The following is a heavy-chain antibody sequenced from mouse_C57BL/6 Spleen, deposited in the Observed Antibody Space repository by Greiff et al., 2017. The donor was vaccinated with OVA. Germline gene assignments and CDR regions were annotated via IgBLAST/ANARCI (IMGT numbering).Heavy chain of an antibody. CDR1: GFTFSSYG. CDR3: ARRLLAFDY. V-gene: IGHV5-6*02. Sequence: EVMLVESGGDLVKPGGSLKLSCAASGFTFSSYGMSWVRQTPDKRLEWVATISGGGSYTYYPDSVKGRFTISRDNAKNTLYLQMSSLKSEDTAMYYCARRLLAFDYWGQGTTLTVSS. D-gene: IGHD1-1*01. J-gene: IGHJ2*01. CDR2: ISGGGSYT.